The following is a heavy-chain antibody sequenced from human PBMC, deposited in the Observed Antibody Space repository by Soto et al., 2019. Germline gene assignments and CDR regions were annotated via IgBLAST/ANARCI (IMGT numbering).Heavy chain of an antibody. V-gene: IGHV4-59*08. J-gene: IGHJ6*02. Sequence: SETLSLTCTVSGGSISSSYWSWIRQPPGKGLEWIGYIYDSGSTYYNPSLKSRVTISVDTSKNQFSLKLSSVTAADTAVYYCASIDYDSSGYYFTGSNYYYYGMDVWGQGTTVTVS. CDR3: ASIDYDSSGYYFTGSNYYYYGMDV. CDR2: IYDSGST. D-gene: IGHD3-22*01. CDR1: GGSISSSY.